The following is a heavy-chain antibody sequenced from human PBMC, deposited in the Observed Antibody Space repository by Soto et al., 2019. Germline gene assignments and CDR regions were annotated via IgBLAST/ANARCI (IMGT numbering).Heavy chain of an antibody. D-gene: IGHD2-15*01. CDR1: GGSISSGGYS. CDR2: IYSGTT. Sequence: QLQLQESASGPVKPSQTLSLTCAVSGGSISSGGYSWNWIRQPPGKGLEWIGYIYSGTTHYNPSLKSRVTISMGRSKNQVSLSLKSVTAADTAVYYCAREDSGGFFDFWGQGTLVTVSS. J-gene: IGHJ4*02. V-gene: IGHV4-30-2*01. CDR3: AREDSGGFFDF.